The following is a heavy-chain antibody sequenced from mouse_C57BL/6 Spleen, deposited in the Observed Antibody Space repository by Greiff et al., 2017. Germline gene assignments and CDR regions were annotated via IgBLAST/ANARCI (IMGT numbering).Heavy chain of an antibody. J-gene: IGHJ4*01. CDR2: IHPNSGST. Sequence: VQLMESGAELVKPGASVKLSCKASGYTFTSYWMHWVKQRPGQGLEWIGMIHPNSGSTNYNEKFKSKATLTVDKSSSTAYMQLSSLTSEDSAVYYCARKGDYAMDYWGQGTSGTVSS. V-gene: IGHV1-64*01. CDR1: GYTFTSYW. CDR3: ARKGDYAMDY.